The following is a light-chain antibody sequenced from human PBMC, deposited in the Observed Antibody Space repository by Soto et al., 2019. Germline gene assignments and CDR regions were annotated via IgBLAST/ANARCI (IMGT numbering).Light chain of an antibody. CDR1: SSNIGSNT. Sequence: QSAVTQPPSASGTPGQRVTISCSGSSSNIGSNTVNWYQQLPGTAPKLLIYSNNQRPSGVPDRFSGSKSGTSASLAISGLQSEDEADYYCAAWDDRLNGWVFGGGTKLTVL. V-gene: IGLV1-44*01. J-gene: IGLJ3*02. CDR3: AAWDDRLNGWV. CDR2: SNN.